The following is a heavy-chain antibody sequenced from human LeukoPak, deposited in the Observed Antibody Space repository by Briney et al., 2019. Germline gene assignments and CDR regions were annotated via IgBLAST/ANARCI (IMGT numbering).Heavy chain of an antibody. D-gene: IGHD2-15*01. Sequence: SETLSLTCTVPGGSISSYFWSWIRQPPGKGLEWIGYNSGSTNYNPSLKSRVIISVDTSKKQFSLNLTSVTAADTAAYYCARHVSVHYSSFDYWGRGTLVTVSS. V-gene: IGHV4-59*08. CDR3: ARHVSVHYSSFDY. CDR1: GGSISSYF. CDR2: NSGST. J-gene: IGHJ4*02.